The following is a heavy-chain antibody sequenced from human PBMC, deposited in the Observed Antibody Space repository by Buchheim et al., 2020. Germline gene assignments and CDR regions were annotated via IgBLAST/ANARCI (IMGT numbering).Heavy chain of an antibody. CDR1: GFTFSNAW. V-gene: IGHV3-15*01. J-gene: IGHJ6*02. CDR3: TTDEGIPLTPNYYYYGMDV. CDR2: IKSKTDGGTT. D-gene: IGHD2-2*02. Sequence: EVQLVESGGGLVKPGGSLRLSCAASGFTFSNAWMSWVRQAPGKGLEWVGRIKSKTDGGTTDYAAPVKGRFTISRDDPKNMLYLQMNSLKTEDTAVYYCTTDEGIPLTPNYYYYGMDVWGQGTT.